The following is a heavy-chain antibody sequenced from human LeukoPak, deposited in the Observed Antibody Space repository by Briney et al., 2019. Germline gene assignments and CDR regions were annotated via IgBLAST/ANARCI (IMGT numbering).Heavy chain of an antibody. CDR1: GFTFSSYA. Sequence: PGGSLRLSCAASGFTFSSYAMSWVRQAPGKGLEWVSAISGSGGSTYYADSVKGRFTISRDNSKNTLYLQMNSLRAEDTAVYYCANILPGIAVAGHDAFDIWGQGTMVTVYS. D-gene: IGHD6-19*01. J-gene: IGHJ3*02. V-gene: IGHV3-23*01. CDR2: ISGSGGST. CDR3: ANILPGIAVAGHDAFDI.